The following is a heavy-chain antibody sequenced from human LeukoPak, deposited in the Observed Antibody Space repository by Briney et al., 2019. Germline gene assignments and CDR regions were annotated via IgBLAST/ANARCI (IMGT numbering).Heavy chain of an antibody. J-gene: IGHJ5*02. CDR3: ARLPPSRITMIVGLFDP. CDR1: GGSISSGGYY. CDR2: IYYSGST. Sequence: SQTLSLTCTVSGGSISSGGYYWSWIRQHPGKGLEWIGYIYYSGSTYYNPSLKSRVTISVDTSKNQFSLKLSSVTAADTAVYYCARLPPSRITMIVGLFDPWGQGTLVTVSS. D-gene: IGHD3-22*01. V-gene: IGHV4-31*03.